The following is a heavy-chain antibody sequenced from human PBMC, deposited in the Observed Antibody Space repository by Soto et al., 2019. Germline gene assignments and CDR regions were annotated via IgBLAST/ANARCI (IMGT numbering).Heavy chain of an antibody. V-gene: IGHV3-21*01. CDR1: GFTFSSYS. CDR2: ISSSSSYI. CDR3: ARGYCSSTSCHPTGYSSGWYNLDAFDI. Sequence: GGSLRLSCAASGFTFSSYSMNWVRQAPGKGLEWVSSISSSSSYIYYADSVKGRFTISRDNAKNSLYLQMNSLRAEDTAVYYCARGYCSSTSCHPTGYSSGWYNLDAFDIWGQGTMVTVS. D-gene: IGHD2-2*01. J-gene: IGHJ3*02.